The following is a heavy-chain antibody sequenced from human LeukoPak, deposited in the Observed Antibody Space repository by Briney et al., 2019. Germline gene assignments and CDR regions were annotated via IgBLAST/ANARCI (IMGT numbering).Heavy chain of an antibody. CDR3: ARHYCTGGSCYRSDY. CDR1: GGSISSSSHY. J-gene: IGHJ4*02. V-gene: IGHV4-39*01. D-gene: IGHD2-15*01. CDR2: IYYSGST. Sequence: SETLSLTGTVSGGSISSSSHYWGWIRQPPGKGLEWIGSIYYSGSTYYNPSLKSRVTISVDTSKNQFSLKLTSVTAADTAVYYCARHYCTGGSCYRSDYWGQGTLVTVSS.